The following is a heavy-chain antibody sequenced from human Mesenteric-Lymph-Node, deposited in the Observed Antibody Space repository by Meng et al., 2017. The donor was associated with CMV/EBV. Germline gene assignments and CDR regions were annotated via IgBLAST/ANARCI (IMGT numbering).Heavy chain of an antibody. V-gene: IGHV1-2*02. J-gene: IGHJ4*02. Sequence: GESLKISCKASGFTFTVYYIHWVRQAPEQGLEWMGWINPNSGDTNYAQEFQGRVTMTRDTSISTAYMELNSLRSDDTAVYYCAMEDYGSGNTDFDNWGQGTLVTVSS. D-gene: IGHD3-10*01. CDR3: AMEDYGSGNTDFDN. CDR2: INPNSGDT. CDR1: GFTFTVYY.